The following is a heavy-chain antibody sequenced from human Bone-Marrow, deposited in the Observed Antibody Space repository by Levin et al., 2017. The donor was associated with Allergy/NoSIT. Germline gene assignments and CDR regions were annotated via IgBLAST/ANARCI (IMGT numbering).Heavy chain of an antibody. CDR1: GFTLSSYW. D-gene: IGHD6-6*01. V-gene: IGHV3-7*01. CDR3: ARDLDQLVRLFDY. J-gene: IGHJ4*02. Sequence: PGGSLRLSCAASGFTLSSYWMSWVRQAPGKGLEWVANIKEDGSEKDYVDSVKGRFTISRDNAKNSLYLQMDSLRAEDTAVYYCARDLDQLVRLFDYWGQGTLVTVSS. CDR2: IKEDGSEK.